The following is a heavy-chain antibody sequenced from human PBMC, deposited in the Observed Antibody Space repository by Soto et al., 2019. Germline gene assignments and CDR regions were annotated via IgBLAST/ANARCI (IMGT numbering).Heavy chain of an antibody. CDR1: GFSFSTYS. D-gene: IGHD6-6*01. CDR3: ARGGSSSDNGMDV. CDR2: ISSRSYTI. J-gene: IGHJ6*04. V-gene: IGHV3-48*02. Sequence: EVQLVESGGGLVQPGGSLRLSCAASGFSFSTYSMNWVRQAPGKGVEWVSYISSRSYTIYYVDSVKGRFTISRDNAKNSLYLQMNSLRDEDTAVYYCARGGSSSDNGMDVWGKGTTVTVSS.